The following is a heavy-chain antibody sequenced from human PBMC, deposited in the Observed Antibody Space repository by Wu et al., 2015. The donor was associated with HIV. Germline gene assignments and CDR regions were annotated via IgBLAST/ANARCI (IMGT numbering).Heavy chain of an antibody. CDR3: ARDRRIYGDNVGVISWFDP. V-gene: IGHV1-2*06. D-gene: IGHD4-17*01. CDR1: GLTFKDHY. CDR2: INPNDGGT. J-gene: IGHJ5*02. Sequence: VQVVQSGAEVKRPGATVKISCKVSGLTFKDHYMHWVKQVPGKGLEWMGRINPNDGGTHYTQKFQGRVTMTRDTSISTAFMELNRLKSDDTAVYYCARDRRIYGDNVGVISWFDPWGQGTLVTVSS.